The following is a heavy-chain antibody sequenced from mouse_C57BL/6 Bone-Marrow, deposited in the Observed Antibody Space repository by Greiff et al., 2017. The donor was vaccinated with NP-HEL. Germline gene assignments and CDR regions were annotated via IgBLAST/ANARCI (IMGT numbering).Heavy chain of an antibody. Sequence: VQLQQSGPELVKPGASVKISCKASGYSFTGYYMNWVKQSPEKSLEWIGEINPSTGGTTYNQKFKAKATLTVDKSSSTAYMQLKSLTSEDSAVYYCARWGYDYALDYWGQGTTLTVSS. D-gene: IGHD2-4*01. CDR3: ARWGYDYALDY. V-gene: IGHV1-42*01. J-gene: IGHJ2*01. CDR1: GYSFTGYY. CDR2: INPSTGGT.